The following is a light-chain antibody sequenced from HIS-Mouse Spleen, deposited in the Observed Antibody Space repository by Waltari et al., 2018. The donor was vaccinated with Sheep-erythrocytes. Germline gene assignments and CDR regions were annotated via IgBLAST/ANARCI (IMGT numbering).Light chain of an antibody. CDR2: EGS. CDR1: SSYVGSYNL. J-gene: IGLJ3*02. Sequence: QSALTQPASVSGSPGPSITISCTGTSSYVGSYNLVSWYQQHPGKAPQLMIYEGSKRPSGVSNRFSGSKSGNTASLTISGLQAEDEADYYCCSYAGSSTPWVFGGGTKLTVL. V-gene: IGLV2-23*01. CDR3: CSYAGSSTPWV.